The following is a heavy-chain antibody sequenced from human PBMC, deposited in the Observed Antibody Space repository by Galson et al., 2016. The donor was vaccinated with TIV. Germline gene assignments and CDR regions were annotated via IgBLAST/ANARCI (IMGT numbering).Heavy chain of an antibody. CDR2: ICYNGTT. Sequence: SETLSLTCFVSGDYINSFFWTWIRQPPGKGLEWIGSICYNGTTNYIHSLTSRVTMSLDTSKNHFSLKLRSVTAADTAIYYCAGTNYYGSQSPPAPVDYWGRGTLVAVSS. CDR1: GDYINSFF. CDR3: AGTNYYGSQSPPAPVDY. D-gene: IGHD3-10*01. V-gene: IGHV4-59*12. J-gene: IGHJ4*02.